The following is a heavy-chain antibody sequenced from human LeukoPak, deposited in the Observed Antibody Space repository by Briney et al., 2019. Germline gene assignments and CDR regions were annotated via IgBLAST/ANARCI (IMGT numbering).Heavy chain of an antibody. J-gene: IGHJ5*02. V-gene: IGHV1-18*01. CDR3: ARDLGSASSGYYYTIYWFDP. D-gene: IGHD3-22*01. CDR1: GYTFTSYG. CDR2: ISAYNGNT. Sequence: ASVTVSCKASGYTFTSYGISWVRQAPGQGLEWMGWISAYNGNTNYAQKLQGRVTMTTDTSTGAAYMELRSLRSDDTAVYYCARDLGSASSGYYYTIYWFDPWGQGTLVTVSS.